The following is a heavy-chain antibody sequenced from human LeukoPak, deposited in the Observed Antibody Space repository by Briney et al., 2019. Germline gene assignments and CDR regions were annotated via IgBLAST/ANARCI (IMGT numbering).Heavy chain of an antibody. D-gene: IGHD6-19*01. J-gene: IGHJ4*02. Sequence: SETLSLTCTVSGGSISSGDYYWSWIRQPPGKGLEWIGYIYYSGSTYYNPSLKSRVTISVDTSKNQFSLKLSSVTAADTAVYYCARDLSSSGWLYYFDYWGQGTLVTVSS. CDR2: IYYSGST. CDR3: ARDLSSSGWLYYFDY. V-gene: IGHV4-30-4*08. CDR1: GGSISSGDYY.